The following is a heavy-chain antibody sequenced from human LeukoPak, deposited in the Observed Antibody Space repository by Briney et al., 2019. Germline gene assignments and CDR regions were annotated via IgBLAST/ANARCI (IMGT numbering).Heavy chain of an antibody. J-gene: IGHJ4*02. CDR2: INPSGDST. CDR1: GYTFTSYY. V-gene: IGHV1-46*01. D-gene: IGHD3-9*01. CDR3: ARNKYDILTGYYYPLDY. Sequence: GASVKVSCKASGYTFTSYYMHWVRQAPGQGLEWMGTINPSGDSTSYSQKFQGRVTMTRDASTSTVYMYLSRLRSDDTAVYYCARNKYDILTGYYYPLDYWGQGTLVTVSS.